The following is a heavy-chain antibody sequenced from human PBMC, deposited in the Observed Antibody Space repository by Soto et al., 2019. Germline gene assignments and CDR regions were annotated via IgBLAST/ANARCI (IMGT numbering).Heavy chain of an antibody. CDR3: ARVRRNQLLGWFDP. CDR2: IYHSGTT. V-gene: IGHV4-31*03. J-gene: IGHJ5*02. Sequence: QVQLQESGPGLVKPSQTLSLTCTVSGGSISSGGYYWSWIRQHPGKGLEWIGYIYHSGTTYYNPSLKSRVTISVDTSKNQFSLKQTSVTAADTDVYYCARVRRNQLLGWFDPWGQGTLVTVSS. D-gene: IGHD2-2*01. CDR1: GGSISSGGYY.